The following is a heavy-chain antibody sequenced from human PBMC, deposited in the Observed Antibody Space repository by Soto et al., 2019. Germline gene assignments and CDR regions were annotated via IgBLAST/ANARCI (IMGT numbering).Heavy chain of an antibody. Sequence: PGGSLRLSCAASGFTFSGSAMHWVRQASGKGLEWVGRIRSKANSYATAYAASVKGRFTISRDDSKNTAYLQMNSLKTEDTAVYYCTRHYDFWSGYAPPDYWGQGTLVTSPQ. CDR2: IRSKANSYAT. V-gene: IGHV3-73*01. CDR3: TRHYDFWSGYAPPDY. D-gene: IGHD3-3*01. J-gene: IGHJ4*02. CDR1: GFTFSGSA.